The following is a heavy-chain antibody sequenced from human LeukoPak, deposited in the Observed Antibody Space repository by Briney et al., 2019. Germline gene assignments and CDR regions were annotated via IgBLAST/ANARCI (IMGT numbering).Heavy chain of an antibody. CDR1: GGSISSYY. V-gene: IGHV4-4*09. Sequence: SETLSLTCTVSGGSISSYYWSWIRQPPGKGLERIGYIYTSGSTNYNPSLKSRVTISVDTSKNQFSLKLSSVTAADTAVYYCARLYDFWSGSNWFDPWGQGTLVTVSS. CDR3: ARLYDFWSGSNWFDP. CDR2: IYTSGST. D-gene: IGHD3-3*01. J-gene: IGHJ5*02.